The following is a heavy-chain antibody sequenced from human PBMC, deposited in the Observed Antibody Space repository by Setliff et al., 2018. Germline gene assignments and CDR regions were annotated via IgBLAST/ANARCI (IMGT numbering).Heavy chain of an antibody. CDR2: IISNSLTI. Sequence: PGGSLRLSCEASGFNFNLYNMNWVRQTPGKGLEWVSYIISNSLTIHYADSVRGRFTVSRDNARNSLYLQMNNLRAEDTAVYYCAGDEVNCSGSKCYSGFDSWGQGTLVTVSS. CDR1: GFNFNLYN. CDR3: AGDEVNCSGSKCYSGFDS. D-gene: IGHD2-15*01. J-gene: IGHJ4*02. V-gene: IGHV3-48*01.